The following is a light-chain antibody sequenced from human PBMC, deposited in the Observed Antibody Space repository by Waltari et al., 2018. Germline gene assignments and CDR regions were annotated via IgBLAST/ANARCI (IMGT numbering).Light chain of an antibody. Sequence: DIVMTQSPDSLAVSLGERPTINCKSSQNLLYSSNNKNFLGWYQLKPGQPPKLLMYWSSTRESGVPDRFSGSGSETDFTLTISSLQAEDVAVYYCQQYYSSPPTFGQGTRVEI. CDR2: WSS. CDR3: QQYYSSPPT. V-gene: IGKV4-1*01. J-gene: IGKJ1*01. CDR1: QNLLYSSNNKNF.